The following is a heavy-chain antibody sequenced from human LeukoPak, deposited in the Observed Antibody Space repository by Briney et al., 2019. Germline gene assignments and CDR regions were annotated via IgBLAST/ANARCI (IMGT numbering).Heavy chain of an antibody. CDR3: ARDCRRGIGSLGLDYYYGMDV. CDR2: INTNTGSP. D-gene: IGHD3/OR15-3a*01. CDR1: GYTFSRYA. J-gene: IGHJ6*02. Sequence: ASVKVSCKASGYTFSRYAMNWVRQAPGQGLEWMGWINTNTGSPTYVQGFAGRFVFSSDTSVSTAYLQISSLKAEDIGVYYCARDCRRGIGSLGLDYYYGMDVWGQGTTVTVSS. V-gene: IGHV7-4-1*02.